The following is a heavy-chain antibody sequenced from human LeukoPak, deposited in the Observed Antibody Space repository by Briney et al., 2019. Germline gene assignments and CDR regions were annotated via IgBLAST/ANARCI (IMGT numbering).Heavy chain of an antibody. CDR2: INPNSGGT. Sequence: GASVKVSCKASGYAFTDYYMHWVRQAPGQGLEWVGWINPNSGGTKYEQKFQGRVTITRDTSISTAYMELSRLRSDDTAVYYCARERYCSGGSCYSDWFDPWGQGTLVTVSS. D-gene: IGHD2-15*01. J-gene: IGHJ5*02. CDR1: GYAFTDYY. CDR3: ARERYCSGGSCYSDWFDP. V-gene: IGHV1-2*02.